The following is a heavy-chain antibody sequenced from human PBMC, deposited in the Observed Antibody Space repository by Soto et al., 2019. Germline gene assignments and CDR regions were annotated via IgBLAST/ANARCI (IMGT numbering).Heavy chain of an antibody. CDR1: GGTFSSYA. D-gene: IGHD3-9*01. CDR2: IIPIFGTA. J-gene: IGHJ4*02. CDR3: VIGPNDFEWLLYSDY. Sequence: ASVKVSCKASGGTFSSYAISWVRQAPGQGLEWMGGIIPIFGTANYAQKFQGRVTITADESTSTAYMELSSLRSEDTAVYYCVIGPNDFEWLLYSDYWGQGTLVTVSS. V-gene: IGHV1-69*13.